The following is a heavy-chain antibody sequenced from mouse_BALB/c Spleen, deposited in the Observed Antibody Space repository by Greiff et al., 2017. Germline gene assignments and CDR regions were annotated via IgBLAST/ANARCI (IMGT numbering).Heavy chain of an antibody. D-gene: IGHD1-2*01. J-gene: IGHJ4*01. CDR3: ARVKDHYGYGYAMDY. V-gene: IGHV2-9*02. CDR2: IWAGGST. CDR1: GFSLTSYG. Sequence: VKLMESGPGLVAPSQSLSITCTVSGFSLTSYGVHWVRQPPGKGLEWLGVIWAGGSTNYNSALMSRLSISKDNSKSQVFLKMNSLQTDDTAMYYCARVKDHYGYGYAMDYWGQGTSVTVSS.